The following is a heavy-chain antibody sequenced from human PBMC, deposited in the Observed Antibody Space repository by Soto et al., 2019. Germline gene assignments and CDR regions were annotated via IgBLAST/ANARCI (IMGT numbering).Heavy chain of an antibody. D-gene: IGHD7-27*01. CDR2: ISGSGGST. CDR3: AKEVSLGSTVDLGY. J-gene: IGHJ4*02. CDR1: GFTFSVFA. Sequence: SGGSLRLSCAASGFTFSVFAMSWVRQSPGKGLDWVSTISGSGGSTYYADAVKGRFTISRDNSMGTLYLQMKSLRVEDTAIYYCAKEVSLGSTVDLGYWGQGALVTVSS. V-gene: IGHV3-23*01.